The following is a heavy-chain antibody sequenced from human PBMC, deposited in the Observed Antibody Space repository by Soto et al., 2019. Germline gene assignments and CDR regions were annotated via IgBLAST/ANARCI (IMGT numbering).Heavy chain of an antibody. Sequence: SETLSLTCTVSGGSISSYYWSWIRQPPGKGLEWIGYIYYSGSTNYNPSLKSRVTISVDTSKNQFSLKLSSVTAADTAVYYCAATFSMYYGMDVWGQGTTVTVSS. V-gene: IGHV4-59*01. J-gene: IGHJ6*02. CDR2: IYYSGST. CDR1: GGSISSYY. CDR3: AATFSMYYGMDV.